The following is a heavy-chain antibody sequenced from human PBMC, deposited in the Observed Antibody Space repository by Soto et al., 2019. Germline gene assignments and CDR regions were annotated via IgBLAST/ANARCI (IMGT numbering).Heavy chain of an antibody. V-gene: IGHV3-23*01. CDR2: ISGSGGST. CDR1: GFTFSSYA. Sequence: EVQLLESGGGLVQPGGSLRLSCAASGFTFSSYAMSWVRQAPGKGLEWVSAISGSGGSTYYADSVKGRFTISRDNSKNTLYLQMNSLRAEDTAVYYCAKDIEYGIAVAGTKFSPVDFWGQGTLVTVSS. CDR3: AKDIEYGIAVAGTKFSPVDF. J-gene: IGHJ4*02. D-gene: IGHD6-19*01.